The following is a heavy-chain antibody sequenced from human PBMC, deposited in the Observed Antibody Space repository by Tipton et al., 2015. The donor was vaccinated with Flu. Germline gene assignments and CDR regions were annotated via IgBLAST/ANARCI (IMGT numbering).Heavy chain of an antibody. V-gene: IGHV3-48*03. CDR2: ISSSGSLI. CDR1: GFTFSSYE. J-gene: IGHJ4*02. D-gene: IGHD6-6*01. Sequence: SLRLSCAASGFTFSSYEMNWVRQAPGKGLEWVSYISSSGSLIYHADSVKGRFTMSRDNAKNSLFLQMNSLRAEDTAIYYCAGRARPIESWGQGTLVSVSS. CDR3: AGRARPIES.